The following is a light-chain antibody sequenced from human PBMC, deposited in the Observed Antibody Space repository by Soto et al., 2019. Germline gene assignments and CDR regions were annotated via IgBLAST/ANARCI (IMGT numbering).Light chain of an antibody. CDR1: QGIRND. CDR2: AAS. J-gene: IGKJ4*01. Sequence: DVQMTQSPASLSASVVDRVTISCRASQGIRNDLGWYQQKPGKAPKLLIYAASTLQSGVPSRFSGSGSGTDFTLTISSLQPEDVATYYCQKYNSAPLTFGGGTKVDIK. CDR3: QKYNSAPLT. V-gene: IGKV1-27*01.